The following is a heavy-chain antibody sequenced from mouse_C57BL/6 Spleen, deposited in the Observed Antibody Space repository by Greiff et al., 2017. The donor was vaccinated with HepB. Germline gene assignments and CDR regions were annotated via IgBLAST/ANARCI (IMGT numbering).Heavy chain of an antibody. V-gene: IGHV7-3*01. Sequence: EVKLVESGGGLVQPGGSLSLSCAASGFTFTDYYMSWVRQPPGKALEWLGFIRNKANGYTTEYSASEKVTFTISSDNYQSILYLQMNALSAEDSASYYCARDSSGYGAIDYWGQGTSVTVSS. CDR1: GFTFTDYY. CDR3: ARDSSGYGAIDY. J-gene: IGHJ4*01. D-gene: IGHD3-2*02. CDR2: IRNKANGYTT.